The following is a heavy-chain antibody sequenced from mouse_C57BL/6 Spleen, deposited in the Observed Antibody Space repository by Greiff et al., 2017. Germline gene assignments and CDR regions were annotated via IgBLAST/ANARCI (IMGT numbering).Heavy chain of an antibody. Sequence: EVKLVESGGGLVQPGGSMKLSCVASGFTFSNYWMNWVRQSPEKGLEWVAQIRLKSDNYATHYAESVKGRFTISRDDSKSSVYLQMNNLRAEDTGIYYCTEHGYYVWFAYWGQGTLVTVSA. V-gene: IGHV6-3*01. CDR1: GFTFSNYW. CDR2: IRLKSDNYAT. J-gene: IGHJ3*01. D-gene: IGHD2-3*01. CDR3: TEHGYYVWFAY.